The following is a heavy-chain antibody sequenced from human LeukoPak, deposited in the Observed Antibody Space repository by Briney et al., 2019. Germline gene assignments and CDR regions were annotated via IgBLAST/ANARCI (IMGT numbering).Heavy chain of an antibody. Sequence: PGGSLRLSCAASGFTFSSYWMSWVRQAPGKGLEWVANIKQDGSEKYYVDSVKGRFTISRDNAKNSLYLQMNSLRAEDTAVYYCARDGPRQLAYYYGSGSFDYWGQGTLVTVSS. CDR1: GFTFSSYW. CDR3: ARDGPRQLAYYYGSGSFDY. J-gene: IGHJ4*02. V-gene: IGHV3-7*01. D-gene: IGHD3-10*01. CDR2: IKQDGSEK.